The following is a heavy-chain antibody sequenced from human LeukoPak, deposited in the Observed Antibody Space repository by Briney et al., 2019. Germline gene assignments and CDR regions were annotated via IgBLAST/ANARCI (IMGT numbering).Heavy chain of an antibody. J-gene: IGHJ4*02. V-gene: IGHV1-3*01. D-gene: IGHD3-10*01. CDR3: ARVGGSGSYYNFDY. Sequence: ASVKVSCKASGYTFTSYAMHWVRQAPGQRLEWMGWINAGNGNTKYSQKFQGRVTITRDTSASTAYMELSSLRSEDTAVHYCARVGGSGSYYNFDYWGQGTLVTVSS. CDR2: INAGNGNT. CDR1: GYTFTSYA.